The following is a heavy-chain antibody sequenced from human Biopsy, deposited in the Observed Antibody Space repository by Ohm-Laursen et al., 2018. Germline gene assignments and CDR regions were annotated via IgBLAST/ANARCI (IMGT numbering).Heavy chain of an antibody. CDR1: GGPIDSYY. CDR3: ASAGYNPDWNFDL. CDR2: IYFTGRT. Sequence: SDTLSLTCIVSGGPIDSYYWSWIRQPPGKALEWIGYIYFTGRTSYNPSLKSRVTMSVNTSKMQFSLRLSSVTAADTAVYYCASAGYNPDWNFDLWGRGTRVTVSS. J-gene: IGHJ2*01. V-gene: IGHV4-59*07. D-gene: IGHD5-24*01.